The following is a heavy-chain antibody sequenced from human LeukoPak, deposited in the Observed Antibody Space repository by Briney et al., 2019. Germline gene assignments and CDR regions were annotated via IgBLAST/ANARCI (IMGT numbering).Heavy chain of an antibody. V-gene: IGHV1-2*06. D-gene: IGHD2-21*02. CDR1: GYTFTGYY. Sequence: ASVKVSCKASGYTFTGYYVHWVRQAPGQGLEWMGRVNPNSGDTNYAQKFQGRVTMTRDTSISTAYMELSRLRSDDTAVYYCARDYCGGDCFPDYWGQGTLVTVSS. CDR3: ARDYCGGDCFPDY. J-gene: IGHJ4*02. CDR2: VNPNSGDT.